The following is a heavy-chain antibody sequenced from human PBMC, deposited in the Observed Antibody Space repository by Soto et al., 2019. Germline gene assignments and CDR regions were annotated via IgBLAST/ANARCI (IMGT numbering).Heavy chain of an antibody. CDR2: TYYRSKWYN. J-gene: IGHJ3*02. CDR1: GDSVSSNSAA. CDR3: ARGNWNDETNAFDI. V-gene: IGHV6-1*01. Sequence: KQSQTLSLTCAISGDSVSSNSAAWNWIRQSPSRGLEWLGRTYYRSKWYNDYAVSVKSRITINPDTSKNQFSLQLNSVTPEDTAVYYCARGNWNDETNAFDIWGQGTMVTVSS. D-gene: IGHD1-20*01.